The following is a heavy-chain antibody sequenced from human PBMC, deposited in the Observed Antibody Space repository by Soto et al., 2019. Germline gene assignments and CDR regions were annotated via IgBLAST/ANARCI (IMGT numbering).Heavy chain of an antibody. CDR3: AKDAVSYNGKWDWFDS. V-gene: IGHV3-23*01. D-gene: IGHD1-26*01. CDR1: RFIFSDYA. Sequence: VQLLQSGGGLVQPGGSLTLSCAASRFIFSDYAMNWVRQAPGKGLEWVSSIGGSNTDRYYADSVKGRFIISRDNSKNTRYVQMNSLRDDDTAVYYCAKDAVSYNGKWDWFDSWGQGTLVTVSS. J-gene: IGHJ5*01. CDR2: IGGSNTDR.